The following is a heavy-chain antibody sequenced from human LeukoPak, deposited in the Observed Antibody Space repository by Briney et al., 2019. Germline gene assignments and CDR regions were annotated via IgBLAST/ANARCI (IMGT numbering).Heavy chain of an antibody. CDR2: NSGSGDTT. J-gene: IGHJ6*03. D-gene: IGHD6-25*01. CDR1: GFSFRNYP. Sequence: GGSLTHSCLGTGFSFRNYPMNWARPPRVKGLNRLYVNSGSGDTTYHADSMMGRLTISRDNSKNTLYLEMNSLRTDDTAIYFCAKGTGYSSAPPKFYSYMDVWGKGTTVTVSS. V-gene: IGHV3-23*01. CDR3: AKGTGYSSAPPKFYSYMDV.